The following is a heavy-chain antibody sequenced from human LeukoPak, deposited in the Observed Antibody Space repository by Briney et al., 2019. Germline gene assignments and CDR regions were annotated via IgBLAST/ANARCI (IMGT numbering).Heavy chain of an antibody. V-gene: IGHV4-39*01. Sequence: SETLSLTCTVSGGSISSSSYYWGWIRQPPGKGLEWIGSIYYSGGTYYNPSLKSRVTISVDTSKNQFSLKLSSVTAADTAVYYCARRLDYVWGSYRPTASFDYWGQGTLVTVSS. J-gene: IGHJ4*02. CDR1: GGSISSSSYY. D-gene: IGHD3-16*02. CDR3: ARRLDYVWGSYRPTASFDY. CDR2: IYYSGGT.